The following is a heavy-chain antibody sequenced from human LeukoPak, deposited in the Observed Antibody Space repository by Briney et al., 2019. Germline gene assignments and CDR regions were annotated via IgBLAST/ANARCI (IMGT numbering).Heavy chain of an antibody. CDR2: IYYSGST. V-gene: IGHV4-39*01. J-gene: IGHJ5*02. CDR1: GGSITSSSYY. D-gene: IGHD2-2*01. Sequence: PSETLSLTCTVSGGSITSSSYYWGWIRQPPGKGLEWIGTIYYSGSTYYNSSLESRVTISVDTSKNQFSLKVNSVTAADTAVYYCAREQLGYCSSTSCTALTFDLWGQGTLVTVSS. CDR3: AREQLGYCSSTSCTALTFDL.